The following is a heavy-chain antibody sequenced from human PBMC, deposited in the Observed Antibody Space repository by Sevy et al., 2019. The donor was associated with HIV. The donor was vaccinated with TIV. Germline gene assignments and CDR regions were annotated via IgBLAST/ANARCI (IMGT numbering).Heavy chain of an antibody. V-gene: IGHV3-30*02. CDR3: LKGLGKVQGAPFSDDI. CDR2: MRYDGSTQ. J-gene: IGHJ3*02. CDR1: GFNFGDFG. D-gene: IGHD3-10*01. Sequence: GGSLRLSCGASGFNFGDFGMHWVRQAPGRGLEWVTFMRYDGSTQYYTDSVKGRFTISRDNSKSTLYLQMKSLRAEDTAVYYCLKGLGKVQGAPFSDDIWGQGTMVTVSS.